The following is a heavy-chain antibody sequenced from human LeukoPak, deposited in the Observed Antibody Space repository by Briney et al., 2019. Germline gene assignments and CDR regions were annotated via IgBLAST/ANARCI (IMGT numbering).Heavy chain of an antibody. D-gene: IGHD3-10*01. CDR1: GFTFSTYA. CDR2: ITGSADRT. J-gene: IGHJ4*02. Sequence: GGSLRLSCAASGFTFSTYAMSWVRQAPGKGLEWVSAITGSADRTHYADSVKGRFTISRDNSKNIVYLQMNSLRAKDKAVYFCARPQVVVLNPFDYWGQGTLVTVSS. V-gene: IGHV3-23*01. CDR3: ARPQVVVLNPFDY.